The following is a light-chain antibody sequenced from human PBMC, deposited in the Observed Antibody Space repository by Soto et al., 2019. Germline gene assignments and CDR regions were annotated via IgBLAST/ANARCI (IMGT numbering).Light chain of an antibody. Sequence: ILMTQSPATLSVSPGERATVSCRASQSVSNNLAWYQQIPGQAPRLLIYDASTRATGIPARFSGSGSGTEFTLTISGLQSQDFAVYYCQQYNNWPPWTFGQGTKVEIK. CDR3: QQYNNWPPWT. CDR1: QSVSNN. J-gene: IGKJ1*01. V-gene: IGKV3-15*01. CDR2: DAS.